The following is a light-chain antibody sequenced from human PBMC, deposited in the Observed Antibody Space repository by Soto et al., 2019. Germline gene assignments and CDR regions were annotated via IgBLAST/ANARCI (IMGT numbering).Light chain of an antibody. V-gene: IGKV3-11*01. J-gene: IGKJ1*01. CDR3: QQRYSGWT. CDR2: GAS. Sequence: EVVLTQSPTTLSLSPLERFTLSFRASQSVGSDLAWYQQTPGQTPRLLIYGASKRATGIPARFSGSGSGTDFTLTISSLEPEDFAVYYCQQRYSGWTFGQGAKVDIK. CDR1: QSVGSD.